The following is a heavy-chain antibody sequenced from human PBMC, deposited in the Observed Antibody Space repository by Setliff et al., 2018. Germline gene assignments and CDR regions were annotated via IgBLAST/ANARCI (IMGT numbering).Heavy chain of an antibody. CDR1: GGSISSSY. Sequence: SETLSLTCTVSGGSISSSYWGWIRQPPGKGLEWIGSIYYSGGTYYNPSLKSRVTISVDTSKNQFSLKLSSVTAADTAVYYCAGLLVATIRHDAFDIWGQGTMVTVSS. D-gene: IGHD5-12*01. CDR3: AGLLVATIRHDAFDI. CDR2: IYYSGGT. V-gene: IGHV4-39*01. J-gene: IGHJ3*02.